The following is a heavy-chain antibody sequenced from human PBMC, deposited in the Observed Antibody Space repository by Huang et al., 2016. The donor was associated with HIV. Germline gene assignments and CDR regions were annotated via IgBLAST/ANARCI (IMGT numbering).Heavy chain of an antibody. CDR1: GYTFSNYD. Sequence: QVQLVQSGAEVKKPGASVKVSCKASGYTFSNYDINWVRQAPGQGLEWMGWRNPNSGNTGYERKFQGRVTMTRSTSISTAYMELSRLRFEDTAVYYCATLPPVNYGRSGGRVRDYWGQGSLVTVSS. CDR2: RNPNSGNT. V-gene: IGHV1-8*01. D-gene: IGHD2-15*01. J-gene: IGHJ4*02. CDR3: ATLPPVNYGRSGGRVRDY.